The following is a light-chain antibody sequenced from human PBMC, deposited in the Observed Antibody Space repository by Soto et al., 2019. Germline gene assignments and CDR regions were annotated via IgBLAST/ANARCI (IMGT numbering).Light chain of an antibody. CDR1: QDIGDE. V-gene: IGKV1-17*01. CDR2: LAS. Sequence: DIQMTQSPSSLSSSVGDRFTITCRASQDIGDELAWYQQKPGKAPKRLIYLASHLDSGVPPRFSGSGSGTDFTLTVSSLLPEDFATYYCLQHKHYPLTFGGGTKVDIK. J-gene: IGKJ4*01. CDR3: LQHKHYPLT.